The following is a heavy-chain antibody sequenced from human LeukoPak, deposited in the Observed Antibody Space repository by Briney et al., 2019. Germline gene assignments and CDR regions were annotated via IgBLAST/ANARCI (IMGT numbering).Heavy chain of an antibody. CDR1: GYTFTSYY. Sequence: GASVKVSCKASGYTFTSYYMHWVRQAPGQGLEWMGIINPSGGSTSYAQKFQGRVTMTRDMSTSTVYMELSSLRSEDTAVYYCARMHYYDSGGSNWFDPWGQGTLVTVSS. D-gene: IGHD3-10*01. CDR2: INPSGGST. J-gene: IGHJ5*02. CDR3: ARMHYYDSGGSNWFDP. V-gene: IGHV1-46*01.